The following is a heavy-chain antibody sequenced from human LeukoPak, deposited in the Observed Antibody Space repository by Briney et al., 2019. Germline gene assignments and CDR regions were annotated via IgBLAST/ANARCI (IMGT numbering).Heavy chain of an antibody. CDR1: GFTLRSYW. D-gene: IGHD1-26*01. CDR2: IKQDGSEK. V-gene: IGHV3-7*01. Sequence: PGGSLRLSCAASGFTLRSYWMTWVRQAPGKGLEWVANIKQDGSEKYYVDSVKGRFTISRDNAKNSLYLQMNSLRAEDTAVYYCARDRGWGLRFLDYWGQGTLVTVSS. CDR3: ARDRGWGLRFLDY. J-gene: IGHJ4*02.